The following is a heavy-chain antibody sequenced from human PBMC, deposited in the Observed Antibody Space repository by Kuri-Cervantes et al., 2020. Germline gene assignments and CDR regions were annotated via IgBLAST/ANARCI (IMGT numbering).Heavy chain of an antibody. V-gene: IGHV1-18*01. D-gene: IGHD3-16*01. CDR3: ARGSYLLGPDY. Sequence: ASVNVSCKASGYTFTSYGISWVRQAPGQGLEWMGWISAYNGNTNYAQKFQGRVTMTRNTSISTAYMELSSLRSEDTAVYYCARGSYLLGPDYWGQGTLVTVSS. CDR1: GYTFTSYG. CDR2: ISAYNGNT. J-gene: IGHJ4*02.